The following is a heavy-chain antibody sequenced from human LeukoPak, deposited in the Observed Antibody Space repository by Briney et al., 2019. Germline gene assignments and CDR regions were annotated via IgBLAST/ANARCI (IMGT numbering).Heavy chain of an antibody. Sequence: PGGSLRPSCAASGFIFDDHGMHWVRQAPGKGLEWVSGISWSSGIIGYADSVKGRFTISRDNAKNSLDLQMESLRAEDTAVYYCAKDKEGKWLTRRYFQHWGQGTLVTVSS. CDR2: ISWSSGII. V-gene: IGHV3-9*01. CDR3: AKDKEGKWLTRRYFQH. J-gene: IGHJ1*01. CDR1: GFIFDDHG. D-gene: IGHD6-19*01.